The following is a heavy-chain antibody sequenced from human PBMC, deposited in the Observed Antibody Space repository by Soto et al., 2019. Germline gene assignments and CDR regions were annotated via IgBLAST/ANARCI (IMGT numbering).Heavy chain of an antibody. V-gene: IGHV3-23*01. CDR1: GFTFSSHA. Sequence: GGSLRLSCAASGFTFSSHAMSWVRQAPGKGLEWVSSTIDSGGRSYHADSVRGRFTISRDNSKNTLYLQMNSLRADDTAIYYCAKDKMEQWLVGGYYDYWGQGALVTVSS. J-gene: IGHJ4*02. CDR3: AKDKMEQWLVGGYYDY. CDR2: TIDSGGRS. D-gene: IGHD6-19*01.